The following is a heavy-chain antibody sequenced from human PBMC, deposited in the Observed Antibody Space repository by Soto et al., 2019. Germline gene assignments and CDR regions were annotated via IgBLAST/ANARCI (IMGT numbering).Heavy chain of an antibody. CDR2: ISYDGSNK. V-gene: IGHV3-30-3*01. Sequence: QVQLVESGGGVVQPGRSLRLSCAASGFTFSSYAMHWVRQAPGKGLEWVAVISYDGSNKYYADSVKGRFTISRDNSKTTLYLQMNSLRAEDTAVYYCARPLWRDDYNWGYFDLWGRGTLVTFAS. J-gene: IGHJ2*01. CDR1: GFTFSSYA. D-gene: IGHD4-4*01. CDR3: ARPLWRDDYNWGYFDL.